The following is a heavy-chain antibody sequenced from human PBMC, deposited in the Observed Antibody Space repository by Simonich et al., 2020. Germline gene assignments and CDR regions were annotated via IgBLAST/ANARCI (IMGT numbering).Heavy chain of an antibody. CDR3: ARGRLTGDKGAFDI. D-gene: IGHD7-27*01. Sequence: QVQLVQSGAEVKKPGASVTVSCKASGYTFTGYSMHWVRQAPGQGLEWKGWINPNSGGTNYTQKFQGRVNMTRDTSISTAYMELSRLRSDDTAVYYCARGRLTGDKGAFDIWGQGTMVTVSS. J-gene: IGHJ3*02. CDR1: GYTFTGYS. CDR2: INPNSGGT. V-gene: IGHV1-2*02.